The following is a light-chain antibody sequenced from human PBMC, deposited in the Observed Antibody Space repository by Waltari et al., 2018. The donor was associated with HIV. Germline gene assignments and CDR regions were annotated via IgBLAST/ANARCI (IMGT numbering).Light chain of an antibody. CDR2: RNN. V-gene: IGLV10-54*04. CDR1: HHNLSHQG. Sequence: LTQPPSMSTVSGQTATATCIGDHHNLSHQGAACVQHRQSHPPKLPSHRNNNRPSGVSERFSASRAGDTTFLPISGLQSEDEADYFCLAWDTNLGGWVFGGGTHLTV. CDR3: LAWDTNLGGWV. J-gene: IGLJ3*02.